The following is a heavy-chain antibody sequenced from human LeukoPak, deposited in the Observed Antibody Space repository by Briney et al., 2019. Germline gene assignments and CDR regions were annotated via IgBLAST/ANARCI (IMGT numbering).Heavy chain of an antibody. CDR3: ARSTVTRAFDI. D-gene: IGHD4-17*01. Sequence: GGSLRLFCAASGFTFSSYSMNWVRQAPGKGLEWVSYISSSSSTIYYADSVKGRFTISRDNAKNTLYLQMNSLRAEDTAVYYCARSTVTRAFDIWGQGTMVTVSS. CDR2: ISSSSSTI. V-gene: IGHV3-48*01. J-gene: IGHJ3*02. CDR1: GFTFSSYS.